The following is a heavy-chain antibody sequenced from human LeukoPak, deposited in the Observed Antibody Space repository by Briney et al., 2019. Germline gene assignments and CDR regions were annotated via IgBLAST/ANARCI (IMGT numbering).Heavy chain of an antibody. Sequence: PGGSLRLSCAASGFTVSSYAMSWVRQAPGKGLEWVSAISGSGGSTYYADSVKGRFTISRDNSKNTLYLQMNSLRAEDTAVYYCAKGYYDFWSGYYIGGYYFDYWGQGTLVTVSS. CDR3: AKGYYDFWSGYYIGGYYFDY. J-gene: IGHJ4*02. CDR1: GFTVSSYA. CDR2: ISGSGGST. V-gene: IGHV3-23*01. D-gene: IGHD3-3*01.